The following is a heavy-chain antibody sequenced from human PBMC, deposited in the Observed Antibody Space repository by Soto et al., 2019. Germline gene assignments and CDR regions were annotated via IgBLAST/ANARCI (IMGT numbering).Heavy chain of an antibody. CDR3: ARDYSGSYFYWFDP. CDR1: GGSISSYY. CDR2: IYYSGST. D-gene: IGHD1-26*01. J-gene: IGHJ5*02. Sequence: PSETLSLTCTVSGGSISSYYWSWIRQPPGKGLEWIGYIYYSGSTNYNPSLKSRVTISVDTSKNQFSLKLSSVTAADTAVYYCARDYSGSYFYWFDPWGQGTLVTVSS. V-gene: IGHV4-59*01.